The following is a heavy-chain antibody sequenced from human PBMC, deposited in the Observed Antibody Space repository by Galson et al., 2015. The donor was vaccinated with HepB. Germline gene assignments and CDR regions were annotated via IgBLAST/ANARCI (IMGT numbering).Heavy chain of an antibody. CDR1: GYTFTSYA. CDR2: INAGNGNT. J-gene: IGHJ1*01. CDR3: ARDLLRKNLATTLGYFQH. V-gene: IGHV1-3*01. D-gene: IGHD1-26*01. Sequence: SVKVSCKASGYTFTSYAMHWVRQAPGQRLEWMGWINAGNGNTKYSQKFQGRVTITRDTSASTAYMEPSSLRSEDTAVYYCARDLLRKNLATTLGYFQHWGQGTLVTVSS.